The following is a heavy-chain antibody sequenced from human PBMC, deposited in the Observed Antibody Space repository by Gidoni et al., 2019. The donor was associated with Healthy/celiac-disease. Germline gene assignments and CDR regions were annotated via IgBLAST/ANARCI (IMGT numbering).Heavy chain of an antibody. J-gene: IGHJ5*02. D-gene: IGHD4-17*01. Sequence: QVQLVQSGAAVKKPGASVKVSCKASGYTFTSYYMHWVRQAPGQGLEWMGIINPSGGSTSYAQKFQGRVTMTRDTSTSTVYMELSSLRSEDTAVYYCARDGEAYGDYEDWFDPWGQGTLVTVSS. CDR1: GYTFTSYY. CDR3: ARDGEAYGDYEDWFDP. CDR2: INPSGGST. V-gene: IGHV1-46*01.